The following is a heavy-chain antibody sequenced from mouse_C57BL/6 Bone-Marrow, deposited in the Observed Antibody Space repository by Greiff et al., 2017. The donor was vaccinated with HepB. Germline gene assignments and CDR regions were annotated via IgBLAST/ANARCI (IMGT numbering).Heavy chain of an antibody. CDR3: AREESSSWFAY. J-gene: IGHJ3*01. CDR2: IYPGSGNT. CDR1: GYTFTDYY. D-gene: IGHD3-2*01. Sequence: VQLQQSGAELVRPGASVKLSCKASGYTFTDYYINWVKQRPGQGLEWIARIYPGSGNTYYNEKFKGKATLTADKSSSTAYMQLSSLTSEDSAVYFCAREESSSWFAYWGQGTLVTVSA. V-gene: IGHV1-76*01.